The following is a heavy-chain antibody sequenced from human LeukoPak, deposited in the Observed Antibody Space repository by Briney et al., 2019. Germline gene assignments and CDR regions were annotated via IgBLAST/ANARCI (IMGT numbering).Heavy chain of an antibody. CDR3: ARAHPDTAMVPFY. CDR2: ISYDGTNK. CDR1: GFTFSNYA. V-gene: IGHV3-30*01. D-gene: IGHD5-18*01. Sequence: PGRSLRLSCAASGFTFSNYAVHWVRQAPGKGLEWVAVISYDGTNKYYADSVKGRFTISRDNSKNTLSLQMNSLTTEDTAVYYCARAHPDTAMVPFYWGQGTLVTVSS. J-gene: IGHJ4*02.